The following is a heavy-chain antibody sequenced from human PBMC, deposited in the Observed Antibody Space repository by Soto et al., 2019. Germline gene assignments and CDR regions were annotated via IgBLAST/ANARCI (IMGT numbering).Heavy chain of an antibody. D-gene: IGHD3-16*01. CDR3: ARRVRWGRKEHFLDY. CDR1: GYTFLNYG. Sequence: QVQLVQSGAEVKKPGASVKVSCKASGYTFLNYGITWVRQAPGQGLEWMGGSSDFNVNTDHAQKFQGRVAMTTDTTTPTAYRELRSLGSDDTAVYYCARRVRWGRKEHFLDYWGQGTLVTVSS. J-gene: IGHJ4*02. CDR2: SSDFNVNT. V-gene: IGHV1-18*01.